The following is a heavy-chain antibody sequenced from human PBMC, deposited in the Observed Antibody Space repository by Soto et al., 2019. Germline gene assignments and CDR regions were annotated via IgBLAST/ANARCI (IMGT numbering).Heavy chain of an antibody. CDR3: AHSRFAIWTGPCDS. CDR1: GFSLSNTGMT. CDR2: IYWHDDK. D-gene: IGHD3-9*01. Sequence: QITLKESGPTLVKPTQTLTLTCTFSGFSLSNTGMTVGWIRQPPGKALEWLALIYWHDDKRYNPSLKNRLSIAKDTSKNQVVLTLTNVGPVDTATYFCAHSRFAIWTGPCDSWGQGSLVTVSS. V-gene: IGHV2-5*01. J-gene: IGHJ5*01.